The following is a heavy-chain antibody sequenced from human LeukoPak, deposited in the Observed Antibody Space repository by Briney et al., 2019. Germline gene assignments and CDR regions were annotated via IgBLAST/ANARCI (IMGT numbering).Heavy chain of an antibody. D-gene: IGHD3-3*01. J-gene: IGHJ3*02. CDR1: GGSISSSNW. CDR3: ARTYDFGRGPPGDAFDN. V-gene: IGHV4-4*02. Sequence: SGTLSLTCAVSGGSISSSNWWSWVRQPPGKGLEWIGEIYHSGSTNYNPSLKSRVTISVDKSKNQFSLKLSSVTAADTAVYYCARTYDFGRGPPGDAFDNWGPGTLVIVSS. CDR2: IYHSGST.